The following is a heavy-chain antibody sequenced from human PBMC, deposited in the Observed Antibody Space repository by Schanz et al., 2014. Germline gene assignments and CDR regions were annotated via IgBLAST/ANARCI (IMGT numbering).Heavy chain of an antibody. CDR2: ISSGAKTK. V-gene: IGHV3-11*04. Sequence: QVQLVQSGGGLVKSGGSLRLSCAASGFTFSDYFMSWIRQAPGKGLEWISYISSGAKTKFYADSVKGRFTISRDNAKCSLHLQMNSLRADDTAVYYCARDGVAATTDFEYWGQGVLVTVSS. J-gene: IGHJ4*02. D-gene: IGHD1-1*01. CDR1: GFTFSDYF. CDR3: ARDGVAATTDFEY.